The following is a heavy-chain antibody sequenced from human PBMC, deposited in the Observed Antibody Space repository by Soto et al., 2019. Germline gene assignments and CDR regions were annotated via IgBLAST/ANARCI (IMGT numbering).Heavy chain of an antibody. CDR1: GFTFSNYA. J-gene: IGHJ4*02. V-gene: IGHV3-30*18. D-gene: IGHD6-13*01. Sequence: QVQLVESGGGVVQPGRSLKLSCAASGFTFSNYAIHWVRQAPGKGLEWVAVIASDGKDKRYADSVKGRFTISRDNSKNTVYLQRNSLRGEDTAVYYCAKDGAIAAADYFFDYWGQGSLVPVSS. CDR2: IASDGKDK. CDR3: AKDGAIAAADYFFDY.